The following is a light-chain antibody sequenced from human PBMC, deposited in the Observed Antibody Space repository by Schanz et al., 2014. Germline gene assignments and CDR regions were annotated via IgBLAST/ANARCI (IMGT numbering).Light chain of an antibody. J-gene: IGLJ3*02. Sequence: QSALTQPASVSGSPGQSITISCTGTASDVGGYNYVSWYQQYPGKAPKLLIYDVSHRPSGVSNRFSGSKSGNTASLTISGLQAEDEADYYCSSYTSSSIRVFGGGTKLTVL. CDR1: ASDVGGYNY. V-gene: IGLV2-14*01. CDR2: DVS. CDR3: SSYTSSSIRV.